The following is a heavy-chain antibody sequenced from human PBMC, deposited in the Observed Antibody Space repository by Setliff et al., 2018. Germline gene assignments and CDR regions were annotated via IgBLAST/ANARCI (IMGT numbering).Heavy chain of an antibody. CDR3: ARGRMRGSCSGPSCTYDPFDI. CDR1: GFSITNGYY. CDR2: IFQSGIT. Sequence: PSETLSLTCAVSGFSITNGYYWGWIRQSPGKQLEWIGNIFQSGITFYNPSLKSRVTISLDPSQNQFSLKLRSVTAADTAVYFCARGRMRGSCSGPSCTYDPFDIWGQGTPVTVSS. D-gene: IGHD2-2*01. V-gene: IGHV4-38-2*01. J-gene: IGHJ3*02.